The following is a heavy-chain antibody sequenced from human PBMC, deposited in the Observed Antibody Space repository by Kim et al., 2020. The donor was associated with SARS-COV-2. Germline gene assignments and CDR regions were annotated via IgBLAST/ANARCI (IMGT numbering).Heavy chain of an antibody. J-gene: IGHJ6*03. CDR1: GYTFTGYY. CDR3: AVGYLGYYYYMDV. D-gene: IGHD3-22*01. Sequence: ASVKVSCKASGYTFTGYYMHWVRQAPGQGLEWMGWINPNSGGKNYAQKFQGRVTMTRDTSISTAYMGLSRLRSDDTAVYYCAVGYLGYYYYMDVWGKGTTVTVSS. CDR2: INPNSGGK. V-gene: IGHV1-2*02.